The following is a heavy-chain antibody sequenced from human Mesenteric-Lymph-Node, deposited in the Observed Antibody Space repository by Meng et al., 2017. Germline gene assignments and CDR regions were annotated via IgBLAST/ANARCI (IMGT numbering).Heavy chain of an antibody. V-gene: IGHV2-5*02. CDR1: GFSLSTSGVG. CDR2: IYWDDDK. Sequence: QITLKESGSTLVTPTQTLTLTCTFSGFSLSTSGVGVGWIRQPPGKALEWLALIYWDDDKRYSPSLKSRLTITKDTSKNQVVLTMTNMDPVDTATYYCAHATYTGNYQYYFDYWGQGTLVTVSS. J-gene: IGHJ4*02. CDR3: AHATYTGNYQYYFDY. D-gene: IGHD1-26*01.